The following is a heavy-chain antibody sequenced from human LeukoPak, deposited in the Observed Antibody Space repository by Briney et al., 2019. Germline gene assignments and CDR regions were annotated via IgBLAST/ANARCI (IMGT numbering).Heavy chain of an antibody. CDR1: GGTSSSYA. Sequence: SVKVSCKASGGTSSSYAISWVRQAPGQGLEWMGRIIPILGIANYAQKFQGRVTITADKSTSTAYMELSSLRSEDTAVYYCARGRYSSGWYNWFDPWGQGTLVTVSS. CDR2: IIPILGIA. V-gene: IGHV1-69*04. D-gene: IGHD6-19*01. CDR3: ARGRYSSGWYNWFDP. J-gene: IGHJ5*02.